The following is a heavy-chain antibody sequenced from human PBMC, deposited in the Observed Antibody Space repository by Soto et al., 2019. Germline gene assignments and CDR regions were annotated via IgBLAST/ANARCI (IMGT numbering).Heavy chain of an antibody. J-gene: IGHJ3*02. CDR1: GGTFSSYA. V-gene: IGHV1-69*13. CDR3: ASGRADILTGYYKDAFDI. CDR2: IIPIFGTA. Sequence: RASVKVSCKASGGTFSSYAISWVRQAPGQGLEWMGGIIPIFGTANYAQKFQGRVTITADESTSTAYMELSSLRSEDTAVYYCASGRADILTGYYKDAFDIWGQGTMVTVSS. D-gene: IGHD3-9*01.